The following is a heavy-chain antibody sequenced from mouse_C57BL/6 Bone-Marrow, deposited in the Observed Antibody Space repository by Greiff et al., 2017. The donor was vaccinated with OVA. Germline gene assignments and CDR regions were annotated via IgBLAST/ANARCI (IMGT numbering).Heavy chain of an antibody. Sequence: VQLQQPGAELVKPGASVKLSCKASGYTFTSYWMHWVKQRPGQGLEWIGMIHPTSGSTNYNEKFKSKATLTVDKSSSTAYMQLSSLTSEDSAVYYCARNYSNYAWFAYWGQGTLVTVSA. V-gene: IGHV1-64*01. J-gene: IGHJ3*01. CDR2: IHPTSGST. CDR3: ARNYSNYAWFAY. D-gene: IGHD2-5*01. CDR1: GYTFTSYW.